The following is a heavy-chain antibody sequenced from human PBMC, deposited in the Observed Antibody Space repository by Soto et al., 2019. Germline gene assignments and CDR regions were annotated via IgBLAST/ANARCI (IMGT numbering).Heavy chain of an antibody. Sequence: EVQLVESGGGLVQPGGSLRLSCAASGFTFSSYWMSWVRQAPGKGLEWVANIKQDGSEKYYVDSVKGRFTISRDNAKNSLYLQMNSLRAEDTAVYYCAREYYDYVWGRYRGAGYWGQGTLVTVSS. CDR1: GFTFSSYW. J-gene: IGHJ4*02. D-gene: IGHD3-16*02. CDR2: IKQDGSEK. CDR3: AREYYDYVWGRYRGAGY. V-gene: IGHV3-7*01.